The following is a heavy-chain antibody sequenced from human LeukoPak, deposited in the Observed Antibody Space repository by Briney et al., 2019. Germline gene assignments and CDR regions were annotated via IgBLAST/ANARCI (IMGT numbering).Heavy chain of an antibody. J-gene: IGHJ4*02. D-gene: IGHD2-15*01. CDR3: ARRGYCSGGSCYSFDY. Sequence: SETLSLTCTVSGGSISGYYWSWIRQPPGKGLEYIGHIYYSGSTNYNPSLESRVTILVDTSKNQFSLRLSSVTAAGTALYYCARRGYCSGGSCYSFDYWGQGTLVTVSS. V-gene: IGHV4-59*08. CDR1: GGSISGYY. CDR2: IYYSGST.